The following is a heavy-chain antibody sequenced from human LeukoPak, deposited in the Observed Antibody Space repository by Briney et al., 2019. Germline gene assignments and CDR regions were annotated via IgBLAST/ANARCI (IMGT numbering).Heavy chain of an antibody. Sequence: GASVKVSCKASGYTFTSYAMHWVRQAPGQRLEWMGWINAGNGNTKYSQKFQGRVTITRDTSASTAYMELSSLRSEDTAVYYCARAPPTITILGYWGQGTLVTVSS. CDR2: INAGNGNT. CDR1: GYTFTSYA. J-gene: IGHJ4*02. V-gene: IGHV1-3*01. D-gene: IGHD3-9*01. CDR3: ARAPPTITILGY.